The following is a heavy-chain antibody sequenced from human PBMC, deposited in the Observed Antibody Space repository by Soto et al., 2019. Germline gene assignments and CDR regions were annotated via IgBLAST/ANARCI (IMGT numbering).Heavy chain of an antibody. Sequence: GGSLRLSCAASGFTFSSYAMHWVRQAPGKGLEYVSAISSNGGSTYYANSVKGRFTISRDNSKNTLYLQMGSLRAEDMAVYYCARKRDSSSPAGGYFDYWGQGTLVTVSS. V-gene: IGHV3-64*01. CDR2: ISSNGGST. D-gene: IGHD6-6*01. CDR1: GFTFSSYA. J-gene: IGHJ4*02. CDR3: ARKRDSSSPAGGYFDY.